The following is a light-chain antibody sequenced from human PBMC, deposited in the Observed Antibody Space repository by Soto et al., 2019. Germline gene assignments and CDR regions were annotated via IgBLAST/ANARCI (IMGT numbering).Light chain of an antibody. CDR2: DVS. J-gene: IGLJ2*01. CDR1: SSDVGGYNY. Sequence: QSALTQPASVSGSPGQSITISCTGTSSDVGGYNYVSWYQQHPGKAPKLMIYDVSNRPSGVSNRFSGSKSGNTASLTISGLQAEDEADYCCSSYTSSSTPVVFGGGTKLTLL. V-gene: IGLV2-14*01. CDR3: SSYTSSSTPVV.